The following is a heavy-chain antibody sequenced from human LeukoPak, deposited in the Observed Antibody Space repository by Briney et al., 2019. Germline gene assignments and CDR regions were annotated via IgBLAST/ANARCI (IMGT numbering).Heavy chain of an antibody. CDR2: ISGSGGST. CDR3: AKGASSGWYGLMDY. J-gene: IGHJ4*02. V-gene: IGHV3-23*01. CDR1: GFTFSSYA. Sequence: PGGSLRLSCAASGFTFSSYAMSWVRQAPGKGLEWVSAISGSGGSTYYADSVKGRLTISRDNSKNTLYLQMNSLRAEDTAVYYCAKGASSGWYGLMDYWGQGTLVTVSS. D-gene: IGHD6-19*01.